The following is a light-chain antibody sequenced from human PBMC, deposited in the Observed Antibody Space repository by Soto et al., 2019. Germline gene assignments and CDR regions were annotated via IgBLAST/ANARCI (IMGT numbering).Light chain of an antibody. CDR3: QQYEHSPRT. J-gene: IGKJ1*01. CDR1: QSVNSN. Sequence: EIVLTQSPGTLSLSPGERATLSCRASQSVNSNLAWYQQRPGQRPRVLMYGASSRATGIPDRFSGRGSGTDVTLTISRLEPEDFGVYYCQQYEHSPRTFGQGTKVEIK. V-gene: IGKV3-20*01. CDR2: GAS.